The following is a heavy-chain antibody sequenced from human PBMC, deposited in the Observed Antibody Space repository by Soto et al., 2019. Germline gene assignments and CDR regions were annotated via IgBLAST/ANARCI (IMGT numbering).Heavy chain of an antibody. CDR3: AKDSAYDFRQNPYYYYGMDV. J-gene: IGHJ6*02. CDR1: GFTFFNYA. Sequence: GGSLRLSCAASGFTFFNYAMSWVRQAPGKGLEWASGISGSSGITDYADSVKGRFTISRDNSKNTMYLQMKSLRAEDAAVYFCAKDSAYDFRQNPYYYYGMDVWGQGTTVTVSS. CDR2: ISGSSGIT. V-gene: IGHV3-23*01. D-gene: IGHD3-3*01.